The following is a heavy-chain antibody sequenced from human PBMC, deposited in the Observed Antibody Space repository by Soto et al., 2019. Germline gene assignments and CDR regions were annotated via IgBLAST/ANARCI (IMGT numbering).Heavy chain of an antibody. D-gene: IGHD1-26*01. J-gene: IGHJ4*02. V-gene: IGHV4-30-4*01. Sequence: SETLSLTCTVSGVPISTDDYYWTWIRQPPGKGLEWIGYIYYSGSTYYNWSLKSRVTISIDMSKNQFSLNLSSVTAADTAVFYCASGKRVDGSHYLDNCGQGPLVTVSS. CDR3: ASGKRVDGSHYLDN. CDR2: IYYSGST. CDR1: GVPISTDDYY.